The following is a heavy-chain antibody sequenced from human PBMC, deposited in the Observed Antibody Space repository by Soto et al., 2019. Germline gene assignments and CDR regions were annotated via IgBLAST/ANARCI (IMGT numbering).Heavy chain of an antibody. CDR1: GYTLTELS. J-gene: IGHJ6*03. CDR2: FNPEDGKT. Sequence: ASVKVSCKVSGYTLTELSMHWVRQAPGKGLEWMGGFNPEDGKTNYAQKLQGRVTMTTDTSTSTAYMELRSLRSDDTAVYYCARVGSNYYYYYYMDVWGKGTTVTVSS. V-gene: IGHV1-24*01. D-gene: IGHD4-4*01. CDR3: ARVGSNYYYYYYMDV.